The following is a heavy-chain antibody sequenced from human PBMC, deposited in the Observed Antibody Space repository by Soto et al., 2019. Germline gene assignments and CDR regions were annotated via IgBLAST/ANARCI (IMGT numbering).Heavy chain of an antibody. V-gene: IGHV3-33*01. D-gene: IGHD3-22*01. Sequence: GGSLRLSCAASGFTFSSYGMHWVRQAPGKGLEWVAVIWYDGSNKYYADSVKGRFTISRDNSKNTLYLQMNSLRAEDTAVYYCARGVYYDSSGFYSYFDYWGQGTLVTVSS. CDR1: GFTFSSYG. CDR3: ARGVYYDSSGFYSYFDY. J-gene: IGHJ4*02. CDR2: IWYDGSNK.